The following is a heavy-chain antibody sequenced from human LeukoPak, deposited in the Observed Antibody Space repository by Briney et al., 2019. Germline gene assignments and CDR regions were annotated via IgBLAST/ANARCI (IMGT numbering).Heavy chain of an antibody. Sequence: EASVKVSCKASGGTFSSYAISWVRQAPGQGLEWMGGIIPIFGTANYAQKFQGRVTITTDESTSTAYMELSSLRSEDTAVYYCATTVGGSELYWGQGTLVTVSS. V-gene: IGHV1-69*05. J-gene: IGHJ4*02. CDR1: GGTFSSYA. CDR2: IIPIFGTA. D-gene: IGHD3-10*01. CDR3: ATTVGGSELY.